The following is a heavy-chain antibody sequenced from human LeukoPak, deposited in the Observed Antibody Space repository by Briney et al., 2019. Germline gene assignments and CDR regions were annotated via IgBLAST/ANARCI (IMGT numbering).Heavy chain of an antibody. CDR1: GFTFSGYY. V-gene: IGHV1-2*02. Sequence: ASVKVSCKASGFTFSGYYMHWVRQAPGQGLEWMAWISPNSGGTNYVQKFQGRVTVTRDTSISTDYMEISGLTSDDTALYYCAREPSGSGGYDYWGQGTLVTVSS. J-gene: IGHJ4*02. D-gene: IGHD3-10*01. CDR2: ISPNSGGT. CDR3: AREPSGSGGYDY.